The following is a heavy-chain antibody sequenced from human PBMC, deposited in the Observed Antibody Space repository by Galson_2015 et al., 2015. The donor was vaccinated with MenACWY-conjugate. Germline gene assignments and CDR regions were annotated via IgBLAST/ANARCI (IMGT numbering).Heavy chain of an antibody. Sequence: SLRLSCAASGFTLSTYAVTWLRQAPGKGLEWVSSITGTGAGSNYADSVRGRFTISRDNSKNTVYLQMNSLRAEDTAIYYCAKDPNGDYFGAFDMWGQGTMVTVSS. D-gene: IGHD4-17*01. J-gene: IGHJ3*02. CDR1: GFTLSTYA. CDR3: AKDPNGDYFGAFDM. CDR2: ITGTGAGS. V-gene: IGHV3-23*01.